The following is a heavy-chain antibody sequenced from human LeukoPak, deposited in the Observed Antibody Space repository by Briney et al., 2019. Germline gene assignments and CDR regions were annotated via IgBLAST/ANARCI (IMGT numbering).Heavy chain of an antibody. J-gene: IGHJ2*01. D-gene: IGHD6-13*01. Sequence: SETLSLTCAVYGGSFSGYYWSWIRQPPGKGLEWIGEINHSGSTYYNPSLKSRVTISVDTSKNQSSLKLSSVTAADTAVYYCARISSSWSSSSYFDLWGRGTLVTVSS. CDR2: INHSGST. CDR1: GGSFSGYY. V-gene: IGHV4-34*01. CDR3: ARISSSWSSSSYFDL.